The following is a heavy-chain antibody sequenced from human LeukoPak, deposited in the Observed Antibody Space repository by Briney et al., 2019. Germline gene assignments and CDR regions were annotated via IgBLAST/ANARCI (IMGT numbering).Heavy chain of an antibody. CDR1: GYTFTGYY. CDR2: INPNSGGT. CDR3: ARIPSSGWTKRLYYFDY. D-gene: IGHD6-19*01. V-gene: IGHV1-2*02. Sequence: ASVKVSCKASGYTFTGYYMHWVRQAPGQGLEWMGWINPNSGGTNYAQKFQGRVTMTRDTSISTAYMELSRLRPDDTAVYYCARIPSSGWTKRLYYFDYWGQGTLVTVSS. J-gene: IGHJ4*02.